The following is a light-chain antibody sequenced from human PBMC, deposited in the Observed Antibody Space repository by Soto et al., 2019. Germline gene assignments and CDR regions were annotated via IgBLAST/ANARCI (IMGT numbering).Light chain of an antibody. J-gene: IGKJ1*01. CDR3: MQALQIPA. V-gene: IGKV2-28*01. CDR2: YAS. CDR1: QSRLQSTGANY. Sequence: DIVMTQSPLSLPVTPGEPASISCTSSQSRLQSTGANYLNWYVQKPGQSPQLLIIYASTRASGVPDRFSGSGSGTDFTLRISRVEAEDVGIYYCMQALQIPAFGQGTKVEIK.